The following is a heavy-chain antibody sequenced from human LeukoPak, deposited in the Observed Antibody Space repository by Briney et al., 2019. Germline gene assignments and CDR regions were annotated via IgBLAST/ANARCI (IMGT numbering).Heavy chain of an antibody. Sequence: GGSLRLSCAASGFTFSSYWMSWVRQAPGKGLEWVANIKQDGSEKYYVDSVKGRSTISRDNAKNSLYLQMNSLRAEDTAVYYCARQLGLAVAGSPSYFDYWGQGTPVTVSS. CDR2: IKQDGSEK. V-gene: IGHV3-7*03. D-gene: IGHD6-19*01. CDR3: ARQLGLAVAGSPSYFDY. CDR1: GFTFSSYW. J-gene: IGHJ4*02.